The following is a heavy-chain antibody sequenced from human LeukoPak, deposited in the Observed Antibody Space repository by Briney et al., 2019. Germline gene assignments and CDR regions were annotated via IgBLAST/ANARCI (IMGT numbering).Heavy chain of an antibody. CDR1: GFTFSSYG. V-gene: IGHV3-30*02. CDR3: ARFLREDRSGFDY. J-gene: IGHJ4*02. CDR2: IRYDGSNK. Sequence: PGGSLRLSCAASGFTFSSYGMHWVRQAPGKGLEWVAFIRYDGSNKYYADSVKGRFTISRDNSKNTLYLQMNSLRAEDTAVYYCARFLREDRSGFDYWGQGTLVTVSS. D-gene: IGHD3-10*01.